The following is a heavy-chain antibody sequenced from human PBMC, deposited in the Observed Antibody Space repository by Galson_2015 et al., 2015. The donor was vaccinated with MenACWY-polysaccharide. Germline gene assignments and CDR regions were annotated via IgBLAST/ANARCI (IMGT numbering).Heavy chain of an antibody. CDR1: GFTFRNVW. CDR3: TTDVGFHLVGFPHVDY. V-gene: IGHV3-15*01. D-gene: IGHD1-26*01. CDR2: IKSMTDGGTT. Sequence: SLRLSCAASGFTFRNVWMSWVRQAPGKGLEWVGRIKSMTDGGTTDYVARVKVIFTFSREDSKITQNKKMSSLKTEDTDVNYCTTDVGFHLVGFPHVDYWGQGTLVTVSS. J-gene: IGHJ4*02.